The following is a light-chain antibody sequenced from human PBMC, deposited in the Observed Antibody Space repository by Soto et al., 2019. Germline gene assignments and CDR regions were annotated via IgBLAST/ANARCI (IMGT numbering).Light chain of an antibody. CDR2: DVS. CDR3: NSYTTTGSWV. J-gene: IGLJ3*02. Sequence: QSVMTQPASVSGSPGQSITISCTGTSSDVGGYNYVSWYQQHPGKAPKLMIYDVSYRPSGVSNRFSGSKSGNTASLTVSGLQAEDEAEYYCNSYTTTGSWVFGGGTKLTVL. V-gene: IGLV2-14*03. CDR1: SSDVGGYNY.